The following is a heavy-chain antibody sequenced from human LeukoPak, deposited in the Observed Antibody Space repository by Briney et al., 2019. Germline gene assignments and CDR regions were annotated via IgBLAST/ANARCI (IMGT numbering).Heavy chain of an antibody. CDR2: IIPIFGTA. V-gene: IGHV1-69*06. CDR3: ARGAAAGTRYGFRSYNDY. D-gene: IGHD6-13*01. CDR1: GGTFSSYA. Sequence: GASVKVSCKASGGTFSSYAISWVRQAPGQGLEWMGGIIPIFGTANYAQKFQGRVTITADKSTSTAYMELSSLRSEDTAVYYCARGAAAGTRYGFRSYNDYWGQGTLVTVSS. J-gene: IGHJ4*02.